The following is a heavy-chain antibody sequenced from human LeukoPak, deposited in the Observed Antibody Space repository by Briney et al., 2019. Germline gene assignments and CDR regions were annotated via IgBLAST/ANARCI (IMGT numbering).Heavy chain of an antibody. D-gene: IGHD2-21*02. CDR1: GFTFSSYA. CDR2: ISGSGGST. CDR3: AKGPRYCGGDCYSRYFQH. Sequence: GGSLRLSCAASGFTFSSYAMSWVRQAPGKGLEWVSAISGSGGSTYYADSVKGRFTISRDNSKNTLYLQMNSLRAEDTAVYYCAKGPRYCGGDCYSRYFQHWGRAPWSPSPQ. V-gene: IGHV3-23*01. J-gene: IGHJ1*01.